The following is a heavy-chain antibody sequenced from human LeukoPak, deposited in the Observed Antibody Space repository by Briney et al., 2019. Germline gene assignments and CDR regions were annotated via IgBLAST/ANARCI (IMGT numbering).Heavy chain of an antibody. CDR2: ISSSSYI. CDR1: GFTFSSYS. J-gene: IGHJ4*02. CDR3: ARGEWSSSPFDY. V-gene: IGHV3-21*01. Sequence: GGSLRLSCAASGFTFSSYSMNWVRQAPGKGLEWVSFISSSSYIYYTDSVKGRSTISRDNAKNSLYLQLNSLRAEDTALYYCARGEWSSSPFDYWGQGTLVTVSS. D-gene: IGHD6-6*01.